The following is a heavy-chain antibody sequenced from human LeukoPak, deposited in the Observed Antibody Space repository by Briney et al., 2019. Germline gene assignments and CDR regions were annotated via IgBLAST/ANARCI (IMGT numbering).Heavy chain of an antibody. D-gene: IGHD5-24*01. CDR3: ARFQSATPRVSNNWFDP. CDR1: GYTFTSYD. J-gene: IGHJ5*02. CDR2: MNPNSGNT. V-gene: IGHV1-8*03. Sequence: ASVKVSCKASGYTFTSYDTNWVRQATGQGLEWMGWMNPNSGNTGYAQKFQGRVTITRNTSISTAYMELSSLRSEDTAVYYCARFQSATPRVSNNWFDPWGQGTLVTVSS.